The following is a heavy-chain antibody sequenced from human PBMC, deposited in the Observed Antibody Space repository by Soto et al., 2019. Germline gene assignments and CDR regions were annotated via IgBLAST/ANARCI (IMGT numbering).Heavy chain of an antibody. CDR1: GYRFTTYY. J-gene: IGHJ6*02. Sequence: GASVKVSCKASGYRFTTYYIHWVRQAPGQGLEWMGRMNIDTGGTTYAQKFQGRVTMTRDTSISTAYMELSSLRSEDTAVYYCARGKGMEENYYYYGLDIWGQGTTVTVSS. CDR2: MNIDTGGT. CDR3: ARGKGMEENYYYYGLDI. D-gene: IGHD1-1*01. V-gene: IGHV1-2*06.